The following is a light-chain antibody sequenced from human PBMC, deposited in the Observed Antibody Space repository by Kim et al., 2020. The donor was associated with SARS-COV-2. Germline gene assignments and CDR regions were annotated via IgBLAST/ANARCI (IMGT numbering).Light chain of an antibody. CDR3: QAWDSSNVV. CDR1: RLGDKY. J-gene: IGLJ3*02. Sequence: SYELTQPPSVSVSPGQTASITCSGDRLGDKYVCWYQQRPGQSPMLVIYEDTRRPSGIPERFSASNSGNTATLTISDTQDMDEADYYCQAWDSSNVVFGGG. CDR2: EDT. V-gene: IGLV3-1*01.